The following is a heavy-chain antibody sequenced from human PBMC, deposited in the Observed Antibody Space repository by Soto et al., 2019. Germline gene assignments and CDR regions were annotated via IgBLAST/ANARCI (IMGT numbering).Heavy chain of an antibody. D-gene: IGHD7-27*01. CDR3: VKRGRNWGAFDF. Sequence: VQLLESGGDLVQPGGSRRLSCVASGFILKNYAMSWVRQAPGKGLEWVSTIGGTDGDSDGVPWYEDSVKGRFTISRDSSANTLFLHMDNLRAEDSALYYCVKRGRNWGAFDFWGQGTTVVVST. CDR2: IGGTDGDSDGVP. J-gene: IGHJ3*01. V-gene: IGHV3-23*01. CDR1: GFILKNYA.